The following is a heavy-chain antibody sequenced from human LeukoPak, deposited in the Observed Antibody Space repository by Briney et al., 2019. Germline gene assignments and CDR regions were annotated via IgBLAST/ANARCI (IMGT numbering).Heavy chain of an antibody. CDR1: GGSLNNYY. D-gene: IGHD6-19*01. CDR2: IEPSGTN. CDR3: TRGHGWTDY. J-gene: IGHJ4*02. Sequence: SEALSLTCTVSGGSLNNYYWTWIRQPAGEGLEWIGRIEPSGTNDHNPSLKSRVTMSINMSKNQFSLELISVTAADTAVYYCTRGHGWTDYWGQGTLVTVSS. V-gene: IGHV4-4*07.